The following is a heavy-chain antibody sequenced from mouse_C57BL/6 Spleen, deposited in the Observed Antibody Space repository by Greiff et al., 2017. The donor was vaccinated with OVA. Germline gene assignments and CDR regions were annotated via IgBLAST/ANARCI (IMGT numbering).Heavy chain of an antibody. V-gene: IGHV6-6*01. CDR3: TRGGLPRYFDV. CDR2: IRNKANNHAT. D-gene: IGHD2-4*01. Sequence: EVQLVESGGGLVQPGGSMKLSCAASGFTFSDAWMDWVRQSPEKGLEWVAEIRNKANNHATYYAESVKGRFTISRDDSKSSVYLQMNSLRAEDTGIYYCTRGGLPRYFDVWGTGTTVTVSS. J-gene: IGHJ1*03. CDR1: GFTFSDAW.